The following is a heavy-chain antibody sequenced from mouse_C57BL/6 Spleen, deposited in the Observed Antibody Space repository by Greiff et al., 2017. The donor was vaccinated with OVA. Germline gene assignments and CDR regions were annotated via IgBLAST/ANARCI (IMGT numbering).Heavy chain of an antibody. CDR1: GYTFTSYW. Sequence: EVQGVESGTVLARPGASVKMSCKTSGYTFTSYWMHWVKQRPGQGLEWIGAIYPGNSDTSYNQKFKGKAKLTAVTSASTAYMELSSLTNEDSAVYYCTRYYYGSRVYAMDYWGQGTSVTVSS. CDR3: TRYYYGSRVYAMDY. V-gene: IGHV1-5*01. J-gene: IGHJ4*01. D-gene: IGHD1-1*01. CDR2: IYPGNSDT.